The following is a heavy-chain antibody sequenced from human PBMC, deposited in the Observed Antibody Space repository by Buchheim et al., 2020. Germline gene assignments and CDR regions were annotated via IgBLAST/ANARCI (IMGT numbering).Heavy chain of an antibody. Sequence: EVQLLESGGGLVQPGGSLRLSCAASGLTFSTYAMSWVRQAPGKGLECVSAISAGGGNTYYADSVKGRFTISRDNSKKTVYLQTNSLRAEDTAAYYCANRRDYFDYWGQGTL. V-gene: IGHV3-23*01. J-gene: IGHJ4*02. CDR2: ISAGGGNT. CDR1: GLTFSTYA. CDR3: ANRRDYFDY.